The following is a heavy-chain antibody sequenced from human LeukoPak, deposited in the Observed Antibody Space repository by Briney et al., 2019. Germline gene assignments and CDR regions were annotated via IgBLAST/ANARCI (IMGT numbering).Heavy chain of an antibody. CDR1: GGTFSSYT. J-gene: IGHJ5*02. Sequence: SVKVSCKASGGTFSSYTISWVRQAPGQGLEWMGGIIPIFGTANYAQKFQGRVTITTDESTSTAYMELSSLRSEDTAVYNCARVDFWSGYPEGGNWFDPWGQGTLVTVSS. CDR3: ARVDFWSGYPEGGNWFDP. D-gene: IGHD3-3*01. V-gene: IGHV1-69*05. CDR2: IIPIFGTA.